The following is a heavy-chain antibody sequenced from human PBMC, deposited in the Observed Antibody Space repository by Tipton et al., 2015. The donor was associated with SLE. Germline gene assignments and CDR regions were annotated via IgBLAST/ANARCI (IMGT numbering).Heavy chain of an antibody. CDR2: MNPNSGNT. Sequence: QLVQSGAEVKKPGASVKVSCKASGYTFTSYDINWVRQATGQGLEWMGWMNPNSGNTGYAQKFQGRVTMTRNTSISTAYVELSSLRSEDTAVYYCARDITISGGPDAFDIWGQGTMVTVSS. D-gene: IGHD3-9*01. V-gene: IGHV1-8*01. CDR1: GYTFTSYD. J-gene: IGHJ3*02. CDR3: ARDITISGGPDAFDI.